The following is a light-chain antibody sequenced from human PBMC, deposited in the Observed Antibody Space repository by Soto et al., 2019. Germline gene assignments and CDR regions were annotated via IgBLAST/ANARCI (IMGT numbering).Light chain of an antibody. CDR2: WAS. J-gene: IGKJ2*01. V-gene: IGKV4-1*01. CDR3: QQYNTTPNT. CDR1: QNLLFSSNNKNS. Sequence: DVVMTQSPDSLAVSLGERAAINCKSSQNLLFSSNNKNSLAWYQQKPGQPPKLLIYWASTRESGVPDRFSGSGSGTQFTLTISSLQAEDVAVSYCQQYNTTPNTFGQGTKLEIK.